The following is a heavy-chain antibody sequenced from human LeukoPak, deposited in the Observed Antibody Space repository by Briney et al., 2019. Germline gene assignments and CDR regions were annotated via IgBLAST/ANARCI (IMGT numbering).Heavy chain of an antibody. CDR1: GGSISSYY. Sequence: SETLSLTCTVSGGSISSYYWSWIRQPPGKGLEWIGYIYYSGSANYNPSLKSRVTISVDTSKNQFSLKLSSVTAADAAVYYCARRPHWGSYFDYWGQGTLVTVSS. D-gene: IGHD7-27*01. CDR3: ARRPHWGSYFDY. J-gene: IGHJ4*02. CDR2: IYYSGSA. V-gene: IGHV4-59*08.